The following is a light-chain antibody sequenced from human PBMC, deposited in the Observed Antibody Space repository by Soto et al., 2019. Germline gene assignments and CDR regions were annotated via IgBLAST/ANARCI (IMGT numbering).Light chain of an antibody. Sequence: EIVMTQSPATLSVSPGERATLSCRASQSVSSNLAWYQQKPGQAPRLLIYGASTRATGIQARFSGSGSGTEFTLTISSLQSEDFAVYYCKQYGRSPFTFGPGTKVDIK. CDR2: GAS. J-gene: IGKJ3*01. CDR3: KQYGRSPFT. V-gene: IGKV3-15*01. CDR1: QSVSSN.